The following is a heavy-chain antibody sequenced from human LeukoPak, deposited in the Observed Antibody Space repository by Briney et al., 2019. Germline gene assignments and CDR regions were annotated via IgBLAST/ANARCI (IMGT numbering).Heavy chain of an antibody. CDR2: IYHSGST. CDR1: GGSFSGYY. D-gene: IGHD2-15*01. Sequence: SETLSLTCAVYGGSFSGYYWGWIRQPPGKGLEWIGSIYHSGSTNYNPSLKSRVTISVDTSKNQFSLKLSSVTAADTAVYYCARCPLGYCSGGSCPLFDYWGQGTLVTVSS. J-gene: IGHJ4*02. V-gene: IGHV4-34*01. CDR3: ARCPLGYCSGGSCPLFDY.